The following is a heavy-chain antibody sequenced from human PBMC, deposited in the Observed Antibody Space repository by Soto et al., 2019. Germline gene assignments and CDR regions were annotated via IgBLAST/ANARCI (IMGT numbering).Heavy chain of an antibody. V-gene: IGHV3-30*18. Sequence: GSLRLSCAASGFTFNNNGIHWVRQAPGKGLEWVAVISDHGTQEYYADSVKGRFTISRDNSKNTVFLQMNSLRGEDTAVYFCAKDRRLTWSFDYWGQGILVTVSS. D-gene: IGHD2-8*02. CDR1: GFTFNNNG. J-gene: IGHJ4*02. CDR2: ISDHGTQE. CDR3: AKDRRLTWSFDY.